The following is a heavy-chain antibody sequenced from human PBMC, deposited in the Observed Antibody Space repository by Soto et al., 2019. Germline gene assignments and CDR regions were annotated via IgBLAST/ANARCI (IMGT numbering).Heavy chain of an antibody. CDR2: INPISGST. J-gene: IGHJ4*02. Sequence: QVKLVQSGAEVKKPGASVKLSCKTSGYTFGAYFIHWIRQAPGQGLEWVGWINPISGSTASAQKFQGRVTMTRDTSITTAHMELRRLTSDDTAVYYCARDPDYGDYWGYYFDSWGQGTLVTVSS. CDR3: ARDPDYGDYWGYYFDS. V-gene: IGHV1-2*02. D-gene: IGHD4-17*01. CDR1: GYTFGAYF.